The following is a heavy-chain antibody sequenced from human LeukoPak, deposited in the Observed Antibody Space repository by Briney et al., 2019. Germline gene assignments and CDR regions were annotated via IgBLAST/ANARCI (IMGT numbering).Heavy chain of an antibody. CDR1: GGTFSSYA. CDR2: IIPIFGTA. D-gene: IGHD3-16*01. J-gene: IGHJ4*02. CDR3: ASTMITFGGVEY. V-gene: IGHV1-69*13. Sequence: SVKVSCKASGGTFSSYAISWVRQAPGQGLEWMGGIIPIFGTANYAQKFQGRVTITADESTSTAYMELSSLRSEDTAVYYCASTMITFGGVEYWGQGTLVTVSS.